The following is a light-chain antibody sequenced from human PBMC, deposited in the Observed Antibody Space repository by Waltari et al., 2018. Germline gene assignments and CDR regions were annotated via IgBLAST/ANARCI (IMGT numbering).Light chain of an antibody. CDR3: ASWDDSLNGHWV. Sequence: QSVLTQPPSASGTPGQRVTISCPGSASNIGGNLVNWYQQFPGKAPKRLIYRSDRRPSGVPDRFSGSKSGTSASLAISGLQSEDEADYFCASWDDSLNGHWVFGGGTKVTVL. CDR1: ASNIGGNL. V-gene: IGLV1-44*01. CDR2: RSD. J-gene: IGLJ3*02.